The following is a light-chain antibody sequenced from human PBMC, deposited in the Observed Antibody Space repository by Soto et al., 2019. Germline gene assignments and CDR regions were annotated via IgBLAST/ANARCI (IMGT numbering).Light chain of an antibody. V-gene: IGKV1-33*01. CDR1: QDISNY. CDR3: QQDDNLPYT. CDR2: DAS. J-gene: IGKJ2*01. Sequence: DIQMTQSPSSLSASVGDRVTITCQASQDISNYLNWYQQKPGKAPKLLIYDASNLETGVPSRFSGSGSGTDFTFTISSLQPEDSATYYCQQDDNLPYTFGQGTKLEIK.